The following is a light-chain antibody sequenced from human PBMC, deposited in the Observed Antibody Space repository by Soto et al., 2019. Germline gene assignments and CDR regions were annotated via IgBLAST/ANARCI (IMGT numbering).Light chain of an antibody. CDR2: DAS. V-gene: IGKV1-5*01. CDR1: QSISVW. J-gene: IGKJ3*01. Sequence: DIQMTQVPYTLAASIGDRVTITCRASQSISVWMSWYKQIPGKAPQLLFYDASNLQSGFPSRFRGAGLGTEFTLTVMSLQPDDSASCYCKQYHNYPFSFDPGTTV. CDR3: KQYHNYPFS.